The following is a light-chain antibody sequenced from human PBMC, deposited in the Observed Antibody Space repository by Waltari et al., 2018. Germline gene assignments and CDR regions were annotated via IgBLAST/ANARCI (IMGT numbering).Light chain of an antibody. CDR3: QQFHNL. Sequence: DIQMTQSPSSLSTSVGDRVTITCQASQAISNSLPWNQQKPGKAPRLLIYDASNLETGVPSRFSGSGSGTDFTVTISSLQPENLATYSCQQFHNLVGGGTKVQI. J-gene: IGKJ4*01. CDR2: DAS. V-gene: IGKV1-33*01. CDR1: QAISNS.